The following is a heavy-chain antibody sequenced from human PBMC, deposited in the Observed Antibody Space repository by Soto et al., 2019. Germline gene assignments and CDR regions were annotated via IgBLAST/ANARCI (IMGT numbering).Heavy chain of an antibody. CDR1: GGSFSGYF. CDR2: ITHAGRT. J-gene: IGHJ6*02. D-gene: IGHD4-17*01. Sequence: QVQLQQWGAGLLKPSETLSLPCAVYGGSFSGYFWSWIRQPPGKGLEWIGEITHAGRTNYNPSLLCRVTLSLGASRDQFSLRLRCLAAADAAVYFGARVGTTVRGVVYYFYGMDVWGQGTTVTVPS. CDR3: ARVGTTVRGVVYYFYGMDV. V-gene: IGHV4-34*01.